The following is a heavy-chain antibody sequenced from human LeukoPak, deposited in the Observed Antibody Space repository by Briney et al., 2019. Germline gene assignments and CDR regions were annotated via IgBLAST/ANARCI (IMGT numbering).Heavy chain of an antibody. V-gene: IGHV3-23*01. CDR3: AKDKSYAFDY. CDR2: ISGSGGST. D-gene: IGHD2-2*01. Sequence: PGGSLRLSCAASGFTFNNYAMSWVRQAPGKGLEWLSGISGSGGSTYYADSVKGRFTISRDNSKNTLYLQMNSLRADDTAVYYCAKDKSYAFDYWGQGTLVTVSS. J-gene: IGHJ4*02. CDR1: GFTFNNYA.